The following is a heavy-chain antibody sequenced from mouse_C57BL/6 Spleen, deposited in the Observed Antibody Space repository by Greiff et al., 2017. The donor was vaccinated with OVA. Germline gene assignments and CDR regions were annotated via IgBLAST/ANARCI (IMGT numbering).Heavy chain of an antibody. CDR3: ARWKNYYGSSYGWYFDV. D-gene: IGHD1-1*01. V-gene: IGHV1-55*01. CDR1: GYTFTSYW. CDR2: IYPGSGST. Sequence: VQLQQPGAELVKPGASVKMSCKASGYTFTSYWITWVKQRPGQGLEWIGDIYPGSGSTNYNEKFKSKATLTVDTSSSTAYMQLSSLTSEDSAVYYCARWKNYYGSSYGWYFDVWGTGTTVTVSS. J-gene: IGHJ1*03.